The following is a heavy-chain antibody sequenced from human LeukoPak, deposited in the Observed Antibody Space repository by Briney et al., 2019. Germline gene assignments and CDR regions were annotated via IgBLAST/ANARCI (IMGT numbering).Heavy chain of an antibody. V-gene: IGHV4-4*02. CDR2: IYHSGST. D-gene: IGHD6-6*01. Sequence: SGTLSLTCAVSGGSISSSNWWSWVRQPPGKGLEWIGEIYHSGSTNYNPSLKSRVTISVDKSKNQFSLKLSSVTAADTAVYYCARDEYSSSGAGAFDIWGQGTMVTVSS. J-gene: IGHJ3*02. CDR1: GGSISSSNW. CDR3: ARDEYSSSGAGAFDI.